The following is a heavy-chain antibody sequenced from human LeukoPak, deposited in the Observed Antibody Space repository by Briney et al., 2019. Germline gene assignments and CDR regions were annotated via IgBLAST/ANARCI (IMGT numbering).Heavy chain of an antibody. Sequence: ASVKVSCKASGYTFTGYYMHWVRQAPGQGLEWMGWINPNSGGTNYAQKFQGRVTMTRDTSISTAYMELSRLRSDDTAVYYCAREISDSGYVRPPRRDYWGQGTLVTVSS. CDR1: GYTFTGYY. D-gene: IGHD5-12*01. V-gene: IGHV1-2*02. J-gene: IGHJ4*02. CDR3: AREISDSGYVRPPRRDY. CDR2: INPNSGGT.